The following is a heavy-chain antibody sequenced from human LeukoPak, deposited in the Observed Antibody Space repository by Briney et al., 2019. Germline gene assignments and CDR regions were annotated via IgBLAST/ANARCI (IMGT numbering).Heavy chain of an antibody. CDR3: AKDVRGVGATRGMDV. J-gene: IGHJ6*04. CDR2: ISYAGSNK. CDR1: GFTFSSYG. V-gene: IGHV3-30*18. Sequence: PGGSLRLSCAASGFTFSSYGMHWVRQAPGKGLEWVAVISYAGSNKYYADSVKGRFTISRDNSKNTLYLQINSLRAEDTAVYYRAKDVRGVGATRGMDVGGEGTTVTVSS. D-gene: IGHD3-10*02.